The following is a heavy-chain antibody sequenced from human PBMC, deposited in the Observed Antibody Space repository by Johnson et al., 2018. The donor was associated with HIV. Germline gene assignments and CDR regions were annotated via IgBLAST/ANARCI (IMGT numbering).Heavy chain of an antibody. J-gene: IGHJ3*02. CDR1: RFTFSSYA. CDR2: ILYDGNNK. CDR3: ARDRAPVYSSSSTPFDALDI. V-gene: IGHV3-30-3*01. Sequence: VQLVESGGGVVQPGRSLRLSCAASRFTFSSYAIHWVRQAPGKGLEWVAVILYDGNNKYYADSVKGRFNISRDNSKSTLYLQMNSLRVEDTAVYYCARDRAPVYSSSSTPFDALDIWGQGTVVSVSS. D-gene: IGHD6-6*01.